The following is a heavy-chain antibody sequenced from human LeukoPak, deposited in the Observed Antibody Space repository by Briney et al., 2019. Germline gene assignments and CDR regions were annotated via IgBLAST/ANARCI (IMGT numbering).Heavy chain of an antibody. D-gene: IGHD3-3*01. V-gene: IGHV4-59*01. Sequence: SETLSLTCTVSGDSISSYYWSWIRQPPGKGLEWIGYIHYSGSTNYNPSLKSRVTISVDTSKNQFSLKLSSVTAADTAVYYCARVAKTYYDFWSGYYNYYYYYYMDVWGKGTTVTVSS. CDR2: IHYSGST. CDR1: GDSISSYY. CDR3: ARVAKTYYDFWSGYYNYYYYYYMDV. J-gene: IGHJ6*03.